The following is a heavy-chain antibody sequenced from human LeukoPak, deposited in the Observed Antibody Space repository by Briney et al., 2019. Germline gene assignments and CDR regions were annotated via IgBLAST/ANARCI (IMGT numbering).Heavy chain of an antibody. CDR3: ARWSGDYSFDY. V-gene: IGHV4-4*07. CDR2: IHTSGST. D-gene: IGHD3-3*01. CDR1: GGSISNCY. J-gene: IGHJ4*02. Sequence: PSETLSLTCTVSGGSISNCYWSWIRQPAGKGLEWIGRIHTSGSTNSNPSLKSRVIMSVDTSKNQFSLKLSSVTAADTAVYYCARWSGDYSFDYWGQGTLVTVSS.